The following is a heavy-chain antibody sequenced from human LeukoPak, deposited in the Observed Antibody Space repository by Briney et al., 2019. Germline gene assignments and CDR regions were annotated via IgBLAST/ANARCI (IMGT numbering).Heavy chain of an antibody. D-gene: IGHD5-12*01. CDR1: GFTFTSHA. CDR3: AKESGYDVDFDY. CDR2: ISGSGDST. Sequence: GGSLRLSCAASGFTFTSHAMSWVRQAPGKGLEWVSIISGSGDSTYCADSVKGRFTISRDNSKNTLYLQMNSLRADDTAVYYCAKESGYDVDFDYWGQGTLVTVSS. V-gene: IGHV3-23*01. J-gene: IGHJ4*02.